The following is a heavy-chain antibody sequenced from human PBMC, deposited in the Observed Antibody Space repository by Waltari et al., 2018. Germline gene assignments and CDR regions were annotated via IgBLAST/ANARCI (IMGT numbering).Heavy chain of an antibody. Sequence: EGQLLESGGGLVQTGGSLRLSCAASGLMLSIYPMSWVRQAPGKGLEWVSTITADGRSRNYADSVKGRFTISRDNSKNILDLQMNTLRAEDTAVYFCAKADFGNPYWFFDLWGRGTLLTVSS. CDR3: AKADFGNPYWFFDL. V-gene: IGHV3-23*01. D-gene: IGHD3-10*01. CDR1: GLMLSIYP. J-gene: IGHJ2*01. CDR2: ITADGRSR.